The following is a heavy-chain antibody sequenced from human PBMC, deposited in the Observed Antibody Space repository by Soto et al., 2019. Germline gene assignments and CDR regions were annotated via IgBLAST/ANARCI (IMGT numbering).Heavy chain of an antibody. CDR2: INHSGST. D-gene: IGHD5-12*01. V-gene: IGHV4-34*01. J-gene: IGHJ4*02. CDR1: GGSFSGYY. CDR3: ARGLSGYDSKDFDY. Sequence: SETLSLTCAVYGGSFSGYYWSWIRQPPGKGLEWIGEINHSGSTNYNPSLKSRVTISLDTSKNQFSLKLSSVTAADTSVYYCARGLSGYDSKDFDYWGQGTLVTVSS.